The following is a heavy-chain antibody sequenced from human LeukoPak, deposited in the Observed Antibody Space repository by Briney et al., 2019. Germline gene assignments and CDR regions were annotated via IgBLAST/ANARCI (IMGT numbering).Heavy chain of an antibody. CDR1: GGSISSSSYY. V-gene: IGHV4-39*07. J-gene: IGHJ4*02. CDR2: IYYSGST. CDR3: ARDAPGYFDWLLFGLFDY. D-gene: IGHD3-9*01. Sequence: PSETLSLTCTVSGGSISSSSYYWGWIRQPPGKGLEWIGSIYYSGSTYYNPSLKSRVTISVDTSKNQFSLKLSSVTAADTAVYYCARDAPGYFDWLLFGLFDYWGQGTLVTVSS.